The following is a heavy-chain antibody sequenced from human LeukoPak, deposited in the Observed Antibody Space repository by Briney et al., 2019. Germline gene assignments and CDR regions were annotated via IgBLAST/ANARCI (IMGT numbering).Heavy chain of an antibody. Sequence: SETLSLTCTVSGGSISSYSWSWIRQPPGKGLEWIGYTYYSGSTNYNPSLKSRVTISVDTSKNQFSLKLSSVTAADTAVYYCARHPPGVGFDCWGQGTLVTVSS. J-gene: IGHJ4*02. V-gene: IGHV4-59*08. D-gene: IGHD3-10*01. CDR3: ARHPPGVGFDC. CDR2: TYYSGST. CDR1: GGSISSYS.